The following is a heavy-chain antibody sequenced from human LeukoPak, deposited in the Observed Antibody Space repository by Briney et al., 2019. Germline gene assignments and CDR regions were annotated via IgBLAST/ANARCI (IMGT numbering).Heavy chain of an antibody. D-gene: IGHD5-12*01. V-gene: IGHV4-39*07. Sequence: SETLSLTCTVSGGSISSSSYYWGWIRQPPGKGLEWIGSIYYSGSTYYNPSLKSRVTISIDTTKNQFSLKLKSVTAADTAFYFCARFPSRHIDRKGWYFDLWGRGTMVTVSS. J-gene: IGHJ2*01. CDR1: GGSISSSSYY. CDR2: IYYSGST. CDR3: ARFPSRHIDRKGWYFDL.